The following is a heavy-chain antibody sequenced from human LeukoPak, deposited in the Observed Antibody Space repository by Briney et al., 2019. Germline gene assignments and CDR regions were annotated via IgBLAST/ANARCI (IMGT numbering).Heavy chain of an antibody. V-gene: IGHV3-23*01. J-gene: IGHJ4*02. CDR3: AKRDF. CDR1: GFTFSSFA. Sequence: GGSLRLSCAGSGFTFSSFAMNWVRQAPGKGLEWVSSNAGSVKGRFTISRDNSKNTLFLQMNSLRADDTAIYYCAKRDFWGQGTRVTVSS.